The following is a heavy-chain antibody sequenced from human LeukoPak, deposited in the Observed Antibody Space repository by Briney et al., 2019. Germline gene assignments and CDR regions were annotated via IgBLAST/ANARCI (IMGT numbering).Heavy chain of an antibody. D-gene: IGHD5-18*01. Sequence: GGSLRLSCAASGFTFSSYAMHWVRQAPGKGLEWVAVISYDGSNKYYADSVKGRFTISRDNSKNTLYLQMNSLRAEDTAVYYCARVGAVGYSYGYVDYWGQGTLVTISS. V-gene: IGHV3-30*04. CDR1: GFTFSSYA. CDR2: ISYDGSNK. CDR3: ARVGAVGYSYGYVDY. J-gene: IGHJ4*02.